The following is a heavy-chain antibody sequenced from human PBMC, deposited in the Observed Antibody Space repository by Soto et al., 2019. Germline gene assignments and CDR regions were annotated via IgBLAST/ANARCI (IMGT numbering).Heavy chain of an antibody. CDR1: GGSISSGGYY. CDR3: ARGSSSWGLHWFDP. Sequence: QVQLQESGPGLVKPSQTLSLTCTVSGGSISSGGYYWSWIRQHPGKGLEWIGYIYYSGSTYYNPSLKSRVTISVDTSKNQFSLKLSSVTAADTAVYYCARGSSSWGLHWFDPWGQGTLVTVSS. CDR2: IYYSGST. D-gene: IGHD6-13*01. J-gene: IGHJ5*02. V-gene: IGHV4-31*03.